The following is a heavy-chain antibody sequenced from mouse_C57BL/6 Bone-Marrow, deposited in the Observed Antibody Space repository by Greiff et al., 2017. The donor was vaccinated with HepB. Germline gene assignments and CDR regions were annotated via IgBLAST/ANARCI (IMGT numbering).Heavy chain of an antibody. CDR1: GYTFTDYY. CDR3: AREDDGYYFAY. V-gene: IGHV1-26*01. D-gene: IGHD2-3*01. Sequence: VQLQQSGPELVKPGASVKISCKASGYTFTDYYMNWVKQSHGKSLEWIGDINPNNGGTSYNQKFKGKATLTVDKSSSTAYMELRSLTSEDSAVYYCAREDDGYYFAYWGQGTLVTVSA. J-gene: IGHJ3*01. CDR2: INPNNGGT.